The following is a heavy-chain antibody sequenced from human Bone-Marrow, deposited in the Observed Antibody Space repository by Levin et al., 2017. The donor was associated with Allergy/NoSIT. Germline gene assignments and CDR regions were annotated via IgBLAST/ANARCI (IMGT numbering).Heavy chain of an antibody. CDR2: INPNSGGT. J-gene: IGHJ3*02. V-gene: IGHV1-2*02. Sequence: ASVKVSCKASGYTFTGYYMHWVRQAPGQGLEWMGWINPNSGGTNYAQKFQGRVTMTRDTSISTAYMELSRLRSDDTAVYYCARDRGYSYGYGIDAFDIWGQGTMVTVSS. CDR3: ARDRGYSYGYGIDAFDI. CDR1: GYTFTGYY. D-gene: IGHD5-18*01.